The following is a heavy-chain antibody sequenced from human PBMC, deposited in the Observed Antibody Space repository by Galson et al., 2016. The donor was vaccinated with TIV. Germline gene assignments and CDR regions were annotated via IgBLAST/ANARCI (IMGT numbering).Heavy chain of an antibody. D-gene: IGHD5-24*01. Sequence: SLRLSCAASGFTFSGYSMNWARQAPGKGLEWVSIISTGDRYIYYADSVKVRFTISRDNAKNFLYLQLNSLSAEDTAIYYCARSADDYNLHFNLWGQGTLVTVAS. CDR1: GFTFSGYS. CDR3: ARSADDYNLHFNL. V-gene: IGHV3-21*04. CDR2: ISTGDRYI. J-gene: IGHJ4*02.